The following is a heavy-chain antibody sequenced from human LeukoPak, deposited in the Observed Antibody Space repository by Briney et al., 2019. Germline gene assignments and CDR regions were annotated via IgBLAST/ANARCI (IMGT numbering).Heavy chain of an antibody. J-gene: IGHJ2*01. V-gene: IGHV4-38-2*01. Sequence: PSETLSLTCAVSGYSISSGYYWGWIRQPPGKGLEWIGSIYHSGSTYYDPSLKSRVTISVGTSKNQFSLKLSSVTAADTAVYYCAGLYYGSGTSYWYFDLWGRGTLVTVSS. CDR1: GYSISSGYY. D-gene: IGHD3-10*01. CDR2: IYHSGST. CDR3: AGLYYGSGTSYWYFDL.